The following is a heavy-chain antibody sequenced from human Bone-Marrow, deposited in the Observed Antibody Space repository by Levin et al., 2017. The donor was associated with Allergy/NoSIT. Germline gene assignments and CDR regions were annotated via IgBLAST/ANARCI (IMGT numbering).Heavy chain of an antibody. Sequence: GGSLRLSCAASGFTFSDYNMHWVRQAPGRGLEWVAVISYDGTNKYYADSVKGRFTISRDSSKNTLYLQMNSLSVEDTAMYYCARPRVKNWYYGLDVWGQGTTVTVSS. J-gene: IGHJ6*02. V-gene: IGHV3-30-3*01. CDR2: ISYDGTNK. CDR3: ARPRVKNWYYGLDV. CDR1: GFTFSDYN. D-gene: IGHD1-1*01.